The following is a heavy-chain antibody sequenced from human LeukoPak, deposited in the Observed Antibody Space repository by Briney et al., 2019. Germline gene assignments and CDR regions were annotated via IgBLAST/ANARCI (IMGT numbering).Heavy chain of an antibody. CDR1: GSSFTSYW. V-gene: IGHV5-51*01. CDR2: ICPGDSDT. J-gene: IGHJ4*02. D-gene: IGHD2-2*02. CDR3: ASCSTSCYM. Sequence: GESLQMSCKGSGSSFTSYWIGWVRQMPGKGLECMGIICPGDSDTRYSTSFQGQVTISADKSISTAYLQWSSLKASDAAMYYCASCSTSCYMWGQGTLVTVSS.